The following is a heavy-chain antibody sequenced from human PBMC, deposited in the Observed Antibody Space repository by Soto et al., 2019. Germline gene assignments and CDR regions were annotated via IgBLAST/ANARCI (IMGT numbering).Heavy chain of an antibody. CDR2: IRDSGDTT. V-gene: IGHV3-23*01. CDR1: GFTFSSFA. Sequence: PGGSLRLSCAASGFTFSSFAMTWVRQAPGKGLEWVSSIRDSGDTTFYADSVKGRFTISRDNSKNTLYLQMNNLRAEDTAIFYCAKDRGSSWQVLYFDFWGQGTQVTVSS. J-gene: IGHJ4*02. D-gene: IGHD6-13*01. CDR3: AKDRGSSWQVLYFDF.